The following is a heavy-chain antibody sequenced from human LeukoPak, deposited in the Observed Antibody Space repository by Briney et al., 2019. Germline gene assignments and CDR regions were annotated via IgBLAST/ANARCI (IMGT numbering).Heavy chain of an antibody. CDR2: ISNSSSYI. V-gene: IGHV3-21*04. Sequence: GGCLRLSCAASGFTLSSYSMNWVRQAPGKAREGVSSISNSSSYIYYADSVKGRFTISRDKSKNTLYLQMNSLRAEDRAVYYCARGRPTYYYDSSGQPFDYWGEGTLVTVSS. J-gene: IGHJ4*02. D-gene: IGHD3-22*01. CDR3: ARGRPTYYYDSSGQPFDY. CDR1: GFTLSSYS.